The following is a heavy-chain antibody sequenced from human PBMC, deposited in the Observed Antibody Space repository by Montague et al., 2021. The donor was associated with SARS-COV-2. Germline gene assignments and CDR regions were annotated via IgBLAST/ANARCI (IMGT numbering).Heavy chain of an antibody. CDR1: GGSVSSYY. V-gene: IGHV4-59*02. J-gene: IGHJ5*02. Sequence: SETQSLTCTVSGGSVSSYYWSWIRQSPGKGLQWLGYIYYSGSTDYNPSLKSRVTMSVDTSKNQLSLRLNSVTTADTAVYFCARAGGFYDYWSGYSSSAGFFDPWGQGILVTVSS. D-gene: IGHD3-3*01. CDR3: ARAGGFYDYWSGYSSSAGFFDP. CDR2: IYYSGST.